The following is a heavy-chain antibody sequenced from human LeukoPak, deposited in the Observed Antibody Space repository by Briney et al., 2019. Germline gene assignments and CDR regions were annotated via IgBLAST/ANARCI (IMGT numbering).Heavy chain of an antibody. CDR3: AKDITIFGVANIDY. CDR2: ISGRGGST. D-gene: IGHD3-3*01. CDR1: GFTFSSYA. V-gene: IGHV3-23*01. J-gene: IGHJ4*02. Sequence: GGSLRLSCAASGFTFSSYAMRWVRQAPGKGLEWVSAISGRGGSTYYADSVKGRFTISRDNSKNTLYLQMNSLRAEDTAVYYCAKDITIFGVANIDYWGQGTLVTVSS.